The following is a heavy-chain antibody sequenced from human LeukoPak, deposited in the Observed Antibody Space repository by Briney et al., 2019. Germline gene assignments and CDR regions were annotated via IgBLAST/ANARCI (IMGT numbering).Heavy chain of an antibody. CDR3: AMEHYDSSGYAHFDH. CDR1: GFTFSTYW. D-gene: IGHD3-22*01. Sequence: GGSLRLSCAASGFTFSTYWMHWVRQAPGKGLVWVSRINSDGSSKDYADSVKGRFTISRDNAKNTLYLQMNSMRVKDTAVVYCAMEHYDSSGYAHFDHWGQGTLVTVSS. CDR2: INSDGSSK. V-gene: IGHV3-74*01. J-gene: IGHJ4*02.